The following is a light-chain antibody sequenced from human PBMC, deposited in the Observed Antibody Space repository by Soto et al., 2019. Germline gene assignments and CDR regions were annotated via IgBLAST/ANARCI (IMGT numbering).Light chain of an antibody. CDR3: QQRSWGIT. J-gene: IGKJ5*01. Sequence: EVVVTQSPATLSLSPGEIATLSCRASQSVTSDYLAWYQQKPGQSPRLLMSGASRRATGVPDRFSGSGSGTDFTLTISRLEPEDFAVYYCQQRSWGITFGQGTRLEIK. V-gene: IGKV3D-20*02. CDR2: GAS. CDR1: QSVTSDY.